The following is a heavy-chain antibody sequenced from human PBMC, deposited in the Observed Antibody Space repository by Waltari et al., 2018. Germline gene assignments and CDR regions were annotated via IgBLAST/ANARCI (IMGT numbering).Heavy chain of an antibody. CDR3: ARDFKDVGS. J-gene: IGHJ5*02. CDR2: ISRDGSDT. D-gene: IGHD1-26*01. CDR1: GFIISDYW. Sequence: EVKLVESGGGLIQPGGSLRLSCAASGFIISDYWMHWVRQAPGKGLVWVSLISRDGSDTSYADSVRGRFTISRDNAENTVYLQMNSLRAEDAAVYYCARDFKDVGSWGQGTLVTVSS. V-gene: IGHV3-74*03.